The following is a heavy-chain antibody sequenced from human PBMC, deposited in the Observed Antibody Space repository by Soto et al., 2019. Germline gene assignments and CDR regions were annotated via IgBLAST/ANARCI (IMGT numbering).Heavy chain of an antibody. D-gene: IGHD5-18*01. Sequence: HPGGSLRLSCAASGFTFSSYGMHWVRQAPGKGLEWVAVISYDGSNRYYADSVKGRFTISRDNSKNTLYLQMNSLRAEDTAVYYCARDPLWGTAMVLWYFDLWGRGTLVTVSS. CDR1: GFTFSSYG. CDR3: ARDPLWGTAMVLWYFDL. V-gene: IGHV3-30*03. CDR2: ISYDGSNR. J-gene: IGHJ2*01.